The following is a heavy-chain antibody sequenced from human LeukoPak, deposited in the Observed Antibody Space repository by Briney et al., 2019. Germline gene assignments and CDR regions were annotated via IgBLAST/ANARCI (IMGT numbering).Heavy chain of an antibody. Sequence: GGSLRLSCAASGFTVNSNYMSWVRQAPGKGLERVSIIYKDGRTYYADSVKGRFTISRDNSRNMLYLQMNSLRAEDTAVYYCARGPFQSIAARRGAFDIWGQGTMVTVSS. J-gene: IGHJ3*02. CDR2: IYKDGRT. CDR3: ARGPFQSIAARRGAFDI. CDR1: GFTVNSNY. V-gene: IGHV3-53*01. D-gene: IGHD6-6*01.